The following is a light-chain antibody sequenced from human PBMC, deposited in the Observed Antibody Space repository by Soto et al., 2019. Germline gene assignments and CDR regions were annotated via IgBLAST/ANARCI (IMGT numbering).Light chain of an antibody. Sequence: EIVLTQSPGTLSLSPGERATLSCRASQSVSSSYLAWYQQKPGQPPRLLIYGASSGATGIPDRFSGSGSGTDFTLTISRLEPEDFAVFYCQHYDSLPITFGHGTRLEIK. V-gene: IGKV3-20*01. CDR2: GAS. CDR3: QHYDSLPIT. CDR1: QSVSSSY. J-gene: IGKJ5*01.